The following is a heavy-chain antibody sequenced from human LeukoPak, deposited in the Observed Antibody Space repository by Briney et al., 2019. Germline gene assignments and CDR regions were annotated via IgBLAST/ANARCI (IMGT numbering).Heavy chain of an antibody. V-gene: IGHV3-30*03. CDR2: ISYDGSNK. J-gene: IGHJ4*02. CDR3: ARGRVRYCSGGSCYEWDY. D-gene: IGHD2-15*01. CDR1: GFTFSSYG. Sequence: GRSLRLSCAASGFTFSSYGMHWVRQAPGKGLEWVAVISYDGSNKYYADSVKGRFTISRDSSKNTLYLQMNSLRAEDTAVYYCARGRVRYCSGGSCYEWDYWGQGTLVTVSS.